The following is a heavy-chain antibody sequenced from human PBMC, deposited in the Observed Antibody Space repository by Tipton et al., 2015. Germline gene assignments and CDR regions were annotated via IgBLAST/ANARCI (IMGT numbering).Heavy chain of an antibody. Sequence: QSGPEVKKPGASVKVSCKASGYTFTGYYIHWVRQAPGQGLEWMGGIIPMFGTANYAQKFQGRVTITADESTTTTYMELTSLRSEDTAMYYCAKVLASEDFYGLDVWGRGTTVTVFS. D-gene: IGHD5-12*01. CDR3: AKVLASEDFYGLDV. J-gene: IGHJ6*02. CDR1: GYTFTGYY. V-gene: IGHV1-69*13. CDR2: IIPMFGTA.